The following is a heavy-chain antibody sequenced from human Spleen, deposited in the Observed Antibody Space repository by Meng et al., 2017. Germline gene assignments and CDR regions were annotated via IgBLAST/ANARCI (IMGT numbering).Heavy chain of an antibody. CDR1: GGSFSDYY. CDR3: ARGPTTMAHDFDY. D-gene: IGHD4-11*01. V-gene: IGHV4-34*01. J-gene: IGHJ4*02. Sequence: QGQLQQWGDGLLKPSETLSLTRVVSGGSFSDYYWSWIRQPPGKGLEWIGEINHSGSTNYNPSLESRATISVDTSQNNLSLKLSSVTAADSAVYYCARGPTTMAHDFDYWGQGTLVTVSS. CDR2: INHSGST.